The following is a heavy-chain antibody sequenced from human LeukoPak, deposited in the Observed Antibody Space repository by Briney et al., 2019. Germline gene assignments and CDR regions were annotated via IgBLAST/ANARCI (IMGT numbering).Heavy chain of an antibody. CDR1: GFTFSSYG. D-gene: IGHD3-10*01. CDR2: ISYDGSNK. CDR3: AKWAYYGSGSYYDY. Sequence: GGSLRLSCAASGFTFSSYGMHWVRQAPGKGLESVAVISYDGSNKYYADSVKGRFTISRDNSKNTLYLQMNSLRAEDTAVYYCAKWAYYGSGSYYDYWGQGTLVTVSS. V-gene: IGHV3-30*18. J-gene: IGHJ4*02.